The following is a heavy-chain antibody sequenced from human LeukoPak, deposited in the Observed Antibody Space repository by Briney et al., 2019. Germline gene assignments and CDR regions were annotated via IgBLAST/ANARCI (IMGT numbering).Heavy chain of an antibody. J-gene: IGHJ4*02. CDR2: LRGSTEAE. D-gene: IGHD2-21*02. CDR3: AKGAYDYYNYCDS. CDR1: GFTFSRSG. Sequence: PGGSLRLSCATFGFTFSRSGMHWVRQAPGKGLEWVTFLRGSTEAEYYTDSVKGRFTISRDISKNTLYLQMNSLRPEDTAVYYCAKGAYDYYNYCDSWGQGTLVTVSS. V-gene: IGHV3-30*02.